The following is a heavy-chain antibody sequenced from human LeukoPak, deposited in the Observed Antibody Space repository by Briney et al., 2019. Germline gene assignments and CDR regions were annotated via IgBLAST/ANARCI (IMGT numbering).Heavy chain of an antibody. CDR2: IYYSGST. D-gene: IGHD6-19*01. Sequence: SETLSLTCTVSGGSISSYYWSWIRQPPGKGLEWIGYIYYSGSTNYNPSLKSRVTISVDTSKNQFSLKLSSVTAADTAVYYCARGVPGTAFPYYWGQGTLVTVSS. CDR1: GGSISSYY. V-gene: IGHV4-59*01. J-gene: IGHJ4*02. CDR3: ARGVPGTAFPYY.